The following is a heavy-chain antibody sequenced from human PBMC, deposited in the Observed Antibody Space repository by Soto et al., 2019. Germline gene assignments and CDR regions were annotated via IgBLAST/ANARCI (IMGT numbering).Heavy chain of an antibody. CDR3: ARDIRDGYNYYYYYGMDV. V-gene: IGHV3-30-3*01. Sequence: QVQLVESGGGVVQPGRSLRLSCAASGFTFSSYAMHWVRQAPGKGLEWVAVISYDGSNKYYADSVKGRFTISRDNSKNTLYLQMNSLRAEDTAVYYCARDIRDGYNYYYYYGMDVWGQGTTVTVA. CDR2: ISYDGSNK. J-gene: IGHJ6*02. D-gene: IGHD5-12*01. CDR1: GFTFSSYA.